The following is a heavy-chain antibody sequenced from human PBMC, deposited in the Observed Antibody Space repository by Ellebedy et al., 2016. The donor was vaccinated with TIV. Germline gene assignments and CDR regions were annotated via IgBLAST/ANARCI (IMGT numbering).Heavy chain of an antibody. J-gene: IGHJ4*02. Sequence: PGGSLRLSCAASGFTFSSYSMNWVRQAPGKGLEWVSSISSSSSYIYYADSVKGRFTTSRDNAENSLYLQMNSLRAEDTAVYYCARLGVIAAAGASDYWGQGTLVIVSS. D-gene: IGHD6-13*01. CDR1: GFTFSSYS. CDR3: ARLGVIAAAGASDY. V-gene: IGHV3-21*04. CDR2: ISSSSSYI.